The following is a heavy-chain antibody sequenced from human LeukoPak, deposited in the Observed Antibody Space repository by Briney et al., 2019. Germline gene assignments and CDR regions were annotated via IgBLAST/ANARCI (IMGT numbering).Heavy chain of an antibody. J-gene: IGHJ5*02. CDR3: ARDAGDIVVVPAAQYNWFDP. V-gene: IGHV3-30-3*01. D-gene: IGHD2-2*01. CDR1: GFTFSSYA. Sequence: GGSLGLSCAASGFTFSSYAMHWVRQAPGKGLEWVAVISYDGSNKYYADSVKGRFTISRDNSKNTLYLQMNSLRAEDTAVYYCARDAGDIVVVPAAQYNWFDPWGQGTLVTVSS. CDR2: ISYDGSNK.